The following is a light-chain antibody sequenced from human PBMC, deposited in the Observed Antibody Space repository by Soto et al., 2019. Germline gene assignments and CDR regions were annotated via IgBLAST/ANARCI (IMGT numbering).Light chain of an antibody. CDR3: QQASSFPPT. CDR1: QDSTKY. J-gene: IGKJ5*01. Sequence: IQLTQSPSSLSASVGDRVTITCRASQDSTKYLAWYQQKPGKAPNLLIYDASTLHSGVPSRFSGSGSGTEFTLTISSLQPEDFATYYCQQASSFPPTFGQGTRLEIK. CDR2: DAS. V-gene: IGKV1-9*01.